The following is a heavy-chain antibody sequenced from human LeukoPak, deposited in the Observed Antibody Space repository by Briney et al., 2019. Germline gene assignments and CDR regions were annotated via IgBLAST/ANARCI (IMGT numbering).Heavy chain of an antibody. J-gene: IGHJ6*02. D-gene: IGHD3-3*01. CDR2: INHSGST. Sequence: SETLSLTCAVYGGSFSGYYWSWIRQPPGKGLEWIGEINHSGSTNYNPSLKSRVTISVDTSKNQFSLKLSSVTAADTAVYYCARGLRGVDPFYYYGMDVWGQGTTVTVSS. V-gene: IGHV4-34*01. CDR1: GGSFSGYY. CDR3: ARGLRGVDPFYYYGMDV.